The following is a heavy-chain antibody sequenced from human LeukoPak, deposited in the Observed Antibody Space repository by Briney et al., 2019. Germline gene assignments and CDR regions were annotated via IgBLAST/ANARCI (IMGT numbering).Heavy chain of an antibody. CDR3: ARSSIAARRDFDY. J-gene: IGHJ4*02. CDR1: GYSISSGYY. CDR2: IYHSGST. Sequence: SETXXLXXAXXGYSISSGYYWGWIRPPPGKGLEWIGSIYHSGSTYYNPSLKSRVTISGETSKNQISLKLSSVTAADTAVYYCARSSIAARRDFDYWGQGTLVTVSS. V-gene: IGHV4-38-2*01. D-gene: IGHD6-6*01.